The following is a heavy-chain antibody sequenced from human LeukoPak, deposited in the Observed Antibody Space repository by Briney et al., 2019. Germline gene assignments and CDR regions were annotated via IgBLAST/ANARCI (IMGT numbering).Heavy chain of an antibody. V-gene: IGHV4-30-4*01. CDR2: IYYSGST. CDR3: ARELSCSSTGCYDY. Sequence: PSQTLSLTCTVSGGSISSGDYYWSWIRQPPGKGLEWIGYIYYSGSTYYNPSLKSRVTISVDTSKNQFSLKLSSVTAADTAVYYCARELSCSSTGCYDYWGQGTLVTVSS. J-gene: IGHJ4*02. CDR1: GGSISSGDYY. D-gene: IGHD2-2*01.